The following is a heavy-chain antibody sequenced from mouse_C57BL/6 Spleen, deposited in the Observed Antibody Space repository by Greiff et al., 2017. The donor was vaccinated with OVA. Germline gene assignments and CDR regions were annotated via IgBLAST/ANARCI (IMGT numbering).Heavy chain of an antibody. J-gene: IGHJ2*01. CDR3: ARGDDYGAYFDY. V-gene: IGHV1-19*01. D-gene: IGHD2-4*01. CDR1: GYTFTDYY. Sequence: EVQLVESGPVLVKPGASVKMSCKASGYTFTDYYMNWVKQSHGKSLEWIGVINPYNGGTSYNQKFKGKATLTVDKSSSTAYMELNSLTSEDSAVYYCARGDDYGAYFDYWGQGTTLTVSS. CDR2: INPYNGGT.